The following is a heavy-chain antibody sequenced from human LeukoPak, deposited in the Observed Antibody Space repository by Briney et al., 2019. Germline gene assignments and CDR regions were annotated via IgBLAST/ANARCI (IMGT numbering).Heavy chain of an antibody. CDR1: GGSISSYY. V-gene: IGHV4-59*01. CDR2: IYYSGST. D-gene: IGHD3-3*01. CDR3: ARGGNVLRFLEWLSLDY. J-gene: IGHJ4*02. Sequence: SETLSLTCTVSGGSISSYYWSWIRQPPGKGLEWIGYIYYSGSTNYNPSLKSRVTISVDTSKNQFSLKLSSVTAADTAVYYCARGGNVLRFLEWLSLDYWGQGTLVTVSS.